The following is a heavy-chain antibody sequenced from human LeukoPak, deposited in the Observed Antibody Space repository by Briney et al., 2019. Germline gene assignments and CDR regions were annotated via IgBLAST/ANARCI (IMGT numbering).Heavy chain of an antibody. CDR2: LHADGVEQ. V-gene: IGHV3-7*01. CDR3: ARGGYSFDY. D-gene: IGHD5-18*01. CDR1: GFSLSGYW. J-gene: IGHJ4*02. Sequence: GGSLRLSCAASGFSLSGYWTTWVRQAPGKGLEWVARLHADGVEQNYVDSVTGRFTMSRDNAKNSLDLQMNSLRVEDTAVYYCARGGYSFDYLGQGTLVAVSS.